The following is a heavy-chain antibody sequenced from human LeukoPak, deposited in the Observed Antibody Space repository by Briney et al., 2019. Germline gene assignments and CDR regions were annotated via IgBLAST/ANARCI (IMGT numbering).Heavy chain of an antibody. D-gene: IGHD3-10*01. CDR2: INPNSGGT. CDR3: ARDYMVRGVTPNWFDP. V-gene: IGHV1-2*02. J-gene: IGHJ5*02. CDR1: GYTFTGYY. Sequence: GASVKVSCKASGYTFTGYYMHWVRQAPGQGLGWMGWINPNSGGTNYAQKFQGRVTMTRDTSISTAYMELSRLRSDDTAVYYCARDYMVRGVTPNWFDPWGQGTLVTVSS.